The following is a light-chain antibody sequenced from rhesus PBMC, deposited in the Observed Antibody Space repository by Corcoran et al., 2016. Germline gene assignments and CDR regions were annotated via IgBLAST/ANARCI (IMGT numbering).Light chain of an antibody. CDR1: QNIYSN. CDR2: SAS. J-gene: IGKJ1*01. Sequence: DIQMTQSPSALSASVGDRVTISCRASQNIYSNLAWYQQKTGNAPKLLIYSASTLQTGIPSRFSGSESGTDFTLSIRSLQPEDSAAYYCQHYNANPRTFGQGTKVEIK. V-gene: IGKV1S12*01. CDR3: QHYNANPRT.